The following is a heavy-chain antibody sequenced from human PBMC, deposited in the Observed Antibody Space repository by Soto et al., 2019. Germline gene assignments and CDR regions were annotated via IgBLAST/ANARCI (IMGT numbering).Heavy chain of an antibody. D-gene: IGHD1-7*01. CDR3: AKDLGRKNWNYRTYLFDY. CDR1: GFTFSSYG. Sequence: PGGSLRLSCAASGFTFSSYGMHWVRQAPGKGLEWVAVISYDGSNKYYADSVKGRFTISRDNSKNTLYLQMNSLRAEDTAVYYCAKDLGRKNWNYRTYLFDYWGQGTLVTVSS. CDR2: ISYDGSNK. V-gene: IGHV3-30*18. J-gene: IGHJ4*02.